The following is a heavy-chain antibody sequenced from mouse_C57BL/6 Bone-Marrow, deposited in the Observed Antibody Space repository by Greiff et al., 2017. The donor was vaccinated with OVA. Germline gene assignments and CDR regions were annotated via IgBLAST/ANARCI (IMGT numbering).Heavy chain of an antibody. Sequence: QVQLQQPGAELVMPGASVKLSCKASGYTFTSYWMHWVKQRPGQGLEWIGEIDPSDSYTNYNQKFKGKSTLTVDKSSSTAYMQLSSLTSEDSAVHYCASGYKGGFAYWGQGTLVTVSA. V-gene: IGHV1-69*01. CDR2: IDPSDSYT. J-gene: IGHJ3*01. CDR3: ASGYKGGFAY. D-gene: IGHD2-14*01. CDR1: GYTFTSYW.